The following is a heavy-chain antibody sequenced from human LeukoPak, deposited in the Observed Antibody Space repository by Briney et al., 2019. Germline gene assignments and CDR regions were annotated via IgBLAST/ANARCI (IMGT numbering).Heavy chain of an antibody. V-gene: IGHV1-2*02. CDR2: INPNSGGT. CDR1: GYTFTGYY. CDR3: ARDKSDRFKKYYYGSGSYYKRGEFDY. D-gene: IGHD3-10*01. J-gene: IGHJ4*02. Sequence: GASVKVSCKASGYTFTGYYMHWVRQAPGQGLEWMGWINPNSGGTNYAQKFQGRVTMTRDTSISTAYMELSRLRSDDTAVYYCARDKSDRFKKYYYGSGSYYKRGEFDYWGQGTLVTVSS.